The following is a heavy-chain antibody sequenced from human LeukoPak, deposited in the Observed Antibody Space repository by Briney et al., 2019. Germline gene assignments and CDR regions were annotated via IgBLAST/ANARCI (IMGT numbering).Heavy chain of an antibody. CDR1: GFTFSSYE. J-gene: IGHJ6*02. D-gene: IGHD3-22*01. CDR2: ISSSGSTI. V-gene: IGHV3-48*03. Sequence: SGGSLRLSCAASGFTFSSYEMNWVRQAPGKGLEWVSYISSSGSTIYYADSVKGRFTISRDNAKNSLYLQMNSLRAEDTAVYYCARNTYYYDSSGYYCYYYGMDVWGQGTTVTVSS. CDR3: ARNTYYYDSSGYYCYYYGMDV.